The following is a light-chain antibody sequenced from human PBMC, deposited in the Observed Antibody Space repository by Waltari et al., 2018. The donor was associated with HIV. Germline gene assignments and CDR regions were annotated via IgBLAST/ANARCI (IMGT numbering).Light chain of an antibody. CDR3: CSYAGSSTSWV. Sequence: QSALTQPASVSGSPGQSITISCTGTSSAVGSYNLVSWYQQHPGKAPKLMIYEGSKRPSGVSNRFSGSKSGNTASLTISGLQAEDEADYYCCSYAGSSTSWVFGGGTKLTVL. CDR1: SSAVGSYNL. CDR2: EGS. J-gene: IGLJ3*02. V-gene: IGLV2-23*01.